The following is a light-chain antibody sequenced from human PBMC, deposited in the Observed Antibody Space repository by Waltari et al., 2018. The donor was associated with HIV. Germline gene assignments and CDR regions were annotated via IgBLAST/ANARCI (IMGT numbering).Light chain of an antibody. J-gene: IGLJ2*01. CDR2: LNSDGSH. V-gene: IGLV4-69*01. CDR1: SGHNSYA. Sequence: QLVLTQSPSASASLGASVKLTCTLSSGHNSYAIAWHQQQPEKGPRYLMKLNSDGSHSKGDGIPDRFSGSSSGAERYLTISSLQSEDEADYYCQTWGPVVFGGGTKLTVL. CDR3: QTWGPVV.